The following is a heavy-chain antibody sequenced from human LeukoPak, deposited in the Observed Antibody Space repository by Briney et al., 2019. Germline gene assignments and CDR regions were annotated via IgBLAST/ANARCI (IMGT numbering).Heavy chain of an antibody. CDR2: INSSGGST. CDR1: GYTFTNYY. CDR3: ARVGALQPSRPYYFDY. Sequence: ASVKVSCKASGYTFTNYYMHWVRQAPGQGLEWMGIINSSGGSTSYAQKFQGRVTMTRDTSISTAYMELSRLRSDDTAVYYCARVGALQPSRPYYFDYWGQGTLVTVSS. D-gene: IGHD1-26*01. J-gene: IGHJ4*02. V-gene: IGHV1-46*01.